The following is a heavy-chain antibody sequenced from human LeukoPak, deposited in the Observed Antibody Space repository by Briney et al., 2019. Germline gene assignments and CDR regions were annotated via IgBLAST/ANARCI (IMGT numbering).Heavy chain of an antibody. V-gene: IGHV4-59*12. J-gene: IGHJ4*02. CDR2: IYYSGST. CDR3: AREGMNDILTGYYRNPFDY. D-gene: IGHD3-9*01. Sequence: SETLSLTCTVSGGSISSYYWSWIRQPPGKGLEWIGYIYYSGSTNYNPSLKSRVTMSVDTSKNQFSLKLSSVTAADTAVYYCAREGMNDILTGYYRNPFDYWGQGTLVTVSS. CDR1: GGSISSYY.